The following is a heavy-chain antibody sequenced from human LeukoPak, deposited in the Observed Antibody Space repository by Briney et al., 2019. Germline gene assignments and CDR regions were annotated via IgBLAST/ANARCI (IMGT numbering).Heavy chain of an antibody. D-gene: IGHD6-13*01. CDR1: GFTFSNAW. V-gene: IGHV3-15*07. CDR2: IKSKTDGGTT. CDR3: TTSIAAAGKPRRYYYGMDV. J-gene: IGHJ6*02. Sequence: GGSPRLSCAASGFTFSNAWMNWVRQAPGKGLEWVGRIKSKTDGGTTDYAAPVKGRFTISRDDSKNTLYLQMNSLKTEDTAVYYCTTSIAAAGKPRRYYYGMDVWGQGTTVTVSS.